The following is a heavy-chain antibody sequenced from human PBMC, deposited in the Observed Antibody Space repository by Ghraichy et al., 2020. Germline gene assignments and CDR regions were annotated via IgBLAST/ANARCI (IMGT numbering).Heavy chain of an antibody. CDR1: GFTFSSYG. D-gene: IGHD2-8*02. CDR2: ISYDGSNK. CDR3: AKDRVWSGDY. J-gene: IGHJ4*02. V-gene: IGHV3-30*18. Sequence: GGSLRLSCAASGFTFSSYGMHWVRQAPGKGLEWVAVISYDGSNKYYADSVKGRFTISRVNSKNTLYLQMNSLRAEDTAVYYCAKDRVWSGDYWGQGTLVTVSS.